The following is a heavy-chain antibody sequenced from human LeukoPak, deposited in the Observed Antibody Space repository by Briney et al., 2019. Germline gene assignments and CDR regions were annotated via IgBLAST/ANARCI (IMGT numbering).Heavy chain of an antibody. V-gene: IGHV1-69*04. Sequence: ASVKVSCKASGYTFTSYGISWVRQAPGQGLEWMGRIIPILGITNYAQKFQGRVTITADKSTSTAYMELSSLRSEDTAVFYCARGRGAAAGTKRYAFDIWGQGTMVTVSS. CDR3: ARGRGAAAGTKRYAFDI. J-gene: IGHJ3*02. CDR2: IIPILGIT. CDR1: GYTFTSYG. D-gene: IGHD6-13*01.